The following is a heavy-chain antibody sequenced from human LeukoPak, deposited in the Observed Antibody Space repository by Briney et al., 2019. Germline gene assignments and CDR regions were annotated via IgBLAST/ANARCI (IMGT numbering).Heavy chain of an antibody. V-gene: IGHV4-59*08. CDR3: ARHTGNDAFDI. CDR2: IYYSGST. D-gene: IGHD4-11*01. J-gene: IGHJ3*02. CDR1: GGSISSYY. Sequence: SETLSLTCTVSGGSISSYYWSWIRQPPGKGLEWIGYIYYSGSTNYNPSLKSRVTISVDTSKNQFSLKLSSVTAADTAVYYCARHTGNDAFDIWGQGTMVTASS.